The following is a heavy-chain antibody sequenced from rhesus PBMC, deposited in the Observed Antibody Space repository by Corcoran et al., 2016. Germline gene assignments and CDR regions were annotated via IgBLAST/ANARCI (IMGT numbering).Heavy chain of an antibody. D-gene: IGHD5-42*01. CDR1: GYSISSGYY. V-gene: IGHV4S14*01. Sequence: QVQLQESGPGLVKPSETLSLTCAVSGYSISSGYYWGWIRQPPGKGLEWMGSIYGSGGSNYLNPSLKSRGTVSGDTSKNHFSLKRSSVTAADTAVYYCARVGSSWSEWDTVGTEWYFDLWGPGTPITISS. J-gene: IGHJ2*01. CDR2: IYGSGGSN. CDR3: ARVGSSWSEWDTVGTEWYFDL.